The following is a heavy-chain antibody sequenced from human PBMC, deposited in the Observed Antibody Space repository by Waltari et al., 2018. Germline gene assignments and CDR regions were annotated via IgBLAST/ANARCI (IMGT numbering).Heavy chain of an antibody. J-gene: IGHJ5*02. CDR2: FNPKNGDS. CDR1: GYTFTDYH. V-gene: IGHV1-2*02. Sequence: QEQLVQSGSEVKKPGASVRVSCQASGYTFTDYHLRWFRQTPGQGCEWMGWFNPKNGDSNSAEKFLGRVTMTRDTSINTVYLDLSGLRSDDTAVFFCARDPGPIVGAPDLWGQGTLVTVSS. D-gene: IGHD1-26*01. CDR3: ARDPGPIVGAPDL.